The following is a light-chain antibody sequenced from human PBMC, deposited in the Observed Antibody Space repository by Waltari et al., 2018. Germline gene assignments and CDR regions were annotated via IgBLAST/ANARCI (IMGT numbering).Light chain of an antibody. CDR3: LQYGSSPQT. Sequence: EIVLTQSPDTLSLSPGERATLSCRASQSVPPNHLAWDQQKPGQAPRLLISGASSRATGIPDRFSGSGSGTDFTLTISRLEPEDFAVYSCLQYGSSPQTFGQGTKVEVK. CDR2: GAS. CDR1: QSVPPNH. V-gene: IGKV3-20*01. J-gene: IGKJ1*01.